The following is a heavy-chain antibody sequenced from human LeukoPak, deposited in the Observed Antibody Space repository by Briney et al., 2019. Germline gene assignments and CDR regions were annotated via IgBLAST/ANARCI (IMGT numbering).Heavy chain of an antibody. V-gene: IGHV4-39*07. J-gene: IGHJ4*02. CDR1: GVSISSSTYY. CDR3: DRAAAATN. CDR2: IYSSGLT. D-gene: IGHD6-25*01. Sequence: SETLSLTCTVSGVSISSSTYYWAWVRQPPGKSLEWIGSIYSSGLTYYHPSLKSRLTISTDTSNNHVSLTQSSVTTADTALYSTDRAAAATNWGPGTLVTVSS.